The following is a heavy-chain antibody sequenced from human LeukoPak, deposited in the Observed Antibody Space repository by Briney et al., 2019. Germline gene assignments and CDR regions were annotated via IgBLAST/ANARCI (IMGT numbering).Heavy chain of an antibody. J-gene: IGHJ4*02. CDR2: INAGNGNT. V-gene: IGHV1-3*01. Sequence: GASVKVSCKASGYTFTSYAMHWVRQAPGQRLEWMGWINAGNGNTKYSQKFQGRVTITRDTSASTAYMELSSLRSEDTAVYYCAQANYDILTGYSKGAYYFDYWGQGTLVTVSS. CDR3: AQANYDILTGYSKGAYYFDY. CDR1: GYTFTSYA. D-gene: IGHD3-9*01.